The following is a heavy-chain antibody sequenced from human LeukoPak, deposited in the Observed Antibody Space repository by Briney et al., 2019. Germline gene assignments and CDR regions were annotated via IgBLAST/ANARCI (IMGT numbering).Heavy chain of an antibody. CDR2: VSAYSGNT. Sequence: ASVKVSCKASGYTFNTYGISWVRQAPGQGLEWMGWVSAYSGNTNYAQKVQGRVTMTTDTSTSTAYMELRSLRSEDTAVYYCAICSSTWSGDRPDSWGQGSLVTVSS. CDR3: AICSSTWSGDRPDS. CDR1: GYTFNTYG. D-gene: IGHD2-2*01. V-gene: IGHV1-18*01. J-gene: IGHJ4*02.